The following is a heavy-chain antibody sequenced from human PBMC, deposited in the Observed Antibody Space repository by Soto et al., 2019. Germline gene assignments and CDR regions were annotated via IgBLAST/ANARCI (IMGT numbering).Heavy chain of an antibody. Sequence: GGSLRLSCAASGLTFSSYAMSWVRQAPGKGLEWVSAISGNGANTYYADSVKGRFTISRDNSKNTLYLQMNSLRAEDTAVYYCAKGKGAGTFDYFDYWGQGTLVTVYS. D-gene: IGHD6-13*01. V-gene: IGHV3-23*01. CDR3: AKGKGAGTFDYFDY. J-gene: IGHJ4*02. CDR1: GLTFSSYA. CDR2: ISGNGANT.